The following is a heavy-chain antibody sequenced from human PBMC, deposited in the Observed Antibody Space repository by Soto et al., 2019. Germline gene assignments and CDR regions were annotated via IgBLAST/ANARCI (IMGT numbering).Heavy chain of an antibody. CDR1: GYTFTTYA. V-gene: IGHV1-3*01. D-gene: IGHD6-19*01. Sequence: ASVKVSCKASGYTFTTYAMHWVRQAPGQRPEWMGWINGGNGNTKYSQKFQGRVTITGDTSASTAYMELSSLRSEDTAVYYCARDRGSSGWYFDYWGQGTLVTVSS. J-gene: IGHJ4*02. CDR2: INGGNGNT. CDR3: ARDRGSSGWYFDY.